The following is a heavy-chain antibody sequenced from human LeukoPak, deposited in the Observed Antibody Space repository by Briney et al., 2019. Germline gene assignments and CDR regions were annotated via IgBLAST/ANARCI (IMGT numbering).Heavy chain of an antibody. CDR1: GFTFSSYS. V-gene: IGHV3-21*01. J-gene: IGHJ4*02. D-gene: IGHD2-2*01. CDR2: ISSSSSYI. CDR3: ARDRGYCSSNSCQHPSRGTYYFDY. Sequence: GGSLRLSCAASGFTFSSYSMNWVRQAPGKGLEWVSSISSSSSYIYYADSVKGRFTISRDNAKNSLYLQMNSLRAEDTAVYYCARDRGYCSSNSCQHPSRGTYYFDYWGQGTPVTVSS.